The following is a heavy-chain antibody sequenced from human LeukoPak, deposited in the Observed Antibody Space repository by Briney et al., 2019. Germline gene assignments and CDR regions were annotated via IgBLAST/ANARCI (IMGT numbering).Heavy chain of an antibody. D-gene: IGHD2-2*01. CDR2: IKQDGSEK. CDR1: GLTFSSYW. CDR3: ARVGCTSTSCLAN. Sequence: LPGGSLRLSCAVSGLTFSSYWMTWVRQAPGKELELVANIKQDGSEKYYVDSVKGRFTISRDNAKNSLYLQMSSVRAEDTAVYYCARVGCTSTSCLANWGQGTLVTVSS. V-gene: IGHV3-7*01. J-gene: IGHJ4*02.